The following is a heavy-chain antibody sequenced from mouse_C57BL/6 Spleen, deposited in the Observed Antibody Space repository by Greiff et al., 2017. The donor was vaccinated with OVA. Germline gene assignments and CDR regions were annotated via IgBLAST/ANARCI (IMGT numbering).Heavy chain of an antibody. CDR2: LLPGSGST. J-gene: IGHJ2*01. Sequence: QVQLQQSGAELMKPGASVKLSCKATGYTFTGYWIEWVKQRPGHGLEWIGELLPGSGSTNYNEKFKGKATFTADTYSNTAYMQLSSLTTEDSAIYYCARRGEYYGSSYFDYWGQGTTLTVSS. CDR3: ARRGEYYGSSYFDY. CDR1: GYTFTGYW. D-gene: IGHD1-1*01. V-gene: IGHV1-9*01.